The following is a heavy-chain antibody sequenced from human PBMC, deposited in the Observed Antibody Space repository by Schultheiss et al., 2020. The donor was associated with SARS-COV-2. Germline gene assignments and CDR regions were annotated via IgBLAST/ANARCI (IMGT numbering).Heavy chain of an antibody. CDR1: GGSFSGYY. J-gene: IGHJ6*02. Sequence: SETLSLTCAVYGGSFSGYYWSWIRQPPGKGLEWIGEINHSGSTNYNPSLKSRVTISVDTSKNQFSLKLSSVTAADTAVYYCARRFFGWIQLMETGDGMDVWGQGTTVTVSS. D-gene: IGHD5-18*01. V-gene: IGHV4-34*01. CDR2: INHSGST. CDR3: ARRFFGWIQLMETGDGMDV.